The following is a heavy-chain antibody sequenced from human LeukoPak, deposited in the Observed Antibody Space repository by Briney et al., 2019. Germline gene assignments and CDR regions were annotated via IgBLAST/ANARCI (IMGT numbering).Heavy chain of an antibody. Sequence: PGGSLRLSCAASGFTFSIFSMSWVRQAPGKGLEWVSFISSSSSYIYYADSVKGRFTISRDNAKNSLYLQMNSLRAEDTAVYYCARGAVVPAADHFDYWGQGTLVTVSS. D-gene: IGHD2-2*01. V-gene: IGHV3-21*01. CDR3: ARGAVVPAADHFDY. J-gene: IGHJ4*02. CDR1: GFTFSIFS. CDR2: ISSSSSYI.